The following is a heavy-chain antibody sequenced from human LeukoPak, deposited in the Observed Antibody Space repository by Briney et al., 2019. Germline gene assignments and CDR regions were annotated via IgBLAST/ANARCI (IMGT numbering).Heavy chain of an antibody. V-gene: IGHV1-69*06. CDR1: RGTFSSYA. D-gene: IGHD3-22*01. CDR3: ARGTPRYYYDSSSTGAGFDP. CDR2: IVPFFGTA. J-gene: IGHJ5*02. Sequence: ASVKVSCKASRGTFSSYAISTVRQSPGQGLEWWGGIVPFFGTANYAQKFQGRVTITADKSTSTAYMELSSLRSEDTAVYYCARGTPRYYYDSSSTGAGFDPWGQGTLVTVSS.